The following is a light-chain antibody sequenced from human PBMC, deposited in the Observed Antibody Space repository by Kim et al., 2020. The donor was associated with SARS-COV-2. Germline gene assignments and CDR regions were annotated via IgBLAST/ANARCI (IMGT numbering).Light chain of an antibody. V-gene: IGLV1-47*01. J-gene: IGLJ2*01. CDR2: RNT. Sequence: GQKITIYFSGSSSNIGSNYIYWYQQFPGTAPKLLIYRNTLRPSGVPDRFSGSKSGTSASLAISGLRSEDEATYYCEVWDDSLSGVVFGGGTQLTVL. CDR3: EVWDDSLSGVV. CDR1: SSNIGSNY.